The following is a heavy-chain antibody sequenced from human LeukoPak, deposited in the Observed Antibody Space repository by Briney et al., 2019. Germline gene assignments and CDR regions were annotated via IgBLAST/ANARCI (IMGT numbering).Heavy chain of an antibody. J-gene: IGHJ6*03. CDR3: ARGLWFGEFYYYYMDV. CDR2: MNPNSGNT. D-gene: IGHD3-10*01. V-gene: IGHV1-8*01. Sequence: ASVKVSCKASGYTFTSYDINWVRQATGQGLEWMGWMNPNSGNTGYAQKFQGRVTMTRNTSISTADMELSSLRSEDTAVYYCARGLWFGEFYYYYMDVWGKGTTVTVSS. CDR1: GYTFTSYD.